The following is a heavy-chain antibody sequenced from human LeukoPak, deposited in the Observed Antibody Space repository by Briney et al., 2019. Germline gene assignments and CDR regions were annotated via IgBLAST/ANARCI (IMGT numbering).Heavy chain of an antibody. CDR1: GVSISSGNYY. V-gene: IGHV4-39*02. CDR2: IYSSGST. CDR3: ARTSGYATSSWYLYYFDS. Sequence: PSETLSLTCTVSGVSISSGNYYWGWIRQPPGKGLDWIGTIYSSGSTYYNPSLRSRVTISVDTSKNHFSLKLSSVTAADTAMYYCARTSGYATSSWYLYYFDSWGHGTLVTVSS. D-gene: IGHD6-13*01. J-gene: IGHJ4*01.